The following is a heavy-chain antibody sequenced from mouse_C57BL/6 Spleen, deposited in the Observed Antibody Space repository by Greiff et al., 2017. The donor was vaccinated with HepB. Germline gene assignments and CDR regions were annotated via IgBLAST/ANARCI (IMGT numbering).Heavy chain of an antibody. CDR1: GYTFTSYW. Sequence: QVQLQQPGAELVKPGASVKLSCKASGYTFTSYWMHWVKQRPGQGLEWIGMIHPNSGSTNYNEKFKSKATLTVDKSSSTDYMQLSSLTSEDSAVYYYAFSNLRLARFAYWGQGTLVTVSA. CDR2: IHPNSGST. V-gene: IGHV1-64*01. J-gene: IGHJ3*01. CDR3: AFSNLRLARFAY. D-gene: IGHD2-5*01.